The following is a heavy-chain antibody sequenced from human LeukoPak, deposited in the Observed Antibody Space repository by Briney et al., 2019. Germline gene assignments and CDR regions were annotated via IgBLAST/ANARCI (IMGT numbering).Heavy chain of an antibody. J-gene: IGHJ3*02. D-gene: IGHD2-21*01. CDR2: MYYSGST. Sequence: PSETLSLTCTVSGVSISSDKYYWSWIRQRPGQGLEWIGYMYYSGSTSYNPSLKSRVSISLDTPKSQFSLKLSSVTAADTAVYYCATPYCGTISCLDVFDIWGQGTMVTVSS. CDR1: GVSISSDKYY. V-gene: IGHV4-31*03. CDR3: ATPYCGTISCLDVFDI.